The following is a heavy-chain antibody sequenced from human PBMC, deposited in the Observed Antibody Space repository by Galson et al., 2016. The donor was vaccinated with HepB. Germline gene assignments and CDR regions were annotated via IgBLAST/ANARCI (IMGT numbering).Heavy chain of an antibody. D-gene: IGHD3-10*01. J-gene: IGHJ4*02. V-gene: IGHV3-7*01. Sequence: SLRLSCAASGFTFSQYWMSWVRQAPGKGLEWVANIRQDESEKYYVDSVTGRFTISRDNAKNSLYLQMSSLRVEDTAVYYCARDSGRGYFEFWGQGTLATVSS. CDR3: ARDSGRGYFEF. CDR1: GFTFSQYW. CDR2: IRQDESEK.